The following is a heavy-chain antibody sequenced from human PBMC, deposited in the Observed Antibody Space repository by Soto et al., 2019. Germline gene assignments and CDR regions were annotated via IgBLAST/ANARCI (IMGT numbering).Heavy chain of an antibody. CDR3: AKEYCSGGSCYYYGMDV. D-gene: IGHD2-15*01. CDR2: ISGSGGST. Sequence: PGGSLRLSCAASGFTFSSYAMSGVRQAPGKGLEWVSAISGSGGSTYYADSVKGRFTISRDNSKNTLYLQMNSLRAEDTAVYYRAKEYCSGGSCYYYGMDVWGQGTTVTVSS. J-gene: IGHJ6*02. CDR1: GFTFSSYA. V-gene: IGHV3-23*01.